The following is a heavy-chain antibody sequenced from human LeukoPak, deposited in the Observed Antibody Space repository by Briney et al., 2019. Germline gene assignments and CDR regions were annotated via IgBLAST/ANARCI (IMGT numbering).Heavy chain of an antibody. CDR3: ARDLAYYYDSSGYTLQH. CDR1: GFTVSSNY. Sequence: PGGSLRLSCAASGFTVSSNYMSWVRQAPGKGLEWVSVIYSGGSTYYADSVKGRFTISRDNAKNSLYLQMNSLRAEDTAVYYCARDLAYYYDSSGYTLQHWGQGTLVTVSS. D-gene: IGHD3-22*01. V-gene: IGHV3-66*01. CDR2: IYSGGST. J-gene: IGHJ1*01.